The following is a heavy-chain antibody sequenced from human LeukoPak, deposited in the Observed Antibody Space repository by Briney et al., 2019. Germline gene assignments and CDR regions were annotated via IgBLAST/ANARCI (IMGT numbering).Heavy chain of an antibody. V-gene: IGHV4-39*01. CDR3: ARHYGP. CDR1: EFTFSSYSMN. D-gene: IGHD3-10*01. J-gene: IGHJ5*02. CDR2: IYDSGST. Sequence: PGGSLRLSCAASEFTFSSYSMNWVRQPPGKGLEWIGSIYDSGSTYYNPSLKSRVTISVDTSKNQFSLKLNSVTAADTAVYYCARHYGPWGQGTLVTVSS.